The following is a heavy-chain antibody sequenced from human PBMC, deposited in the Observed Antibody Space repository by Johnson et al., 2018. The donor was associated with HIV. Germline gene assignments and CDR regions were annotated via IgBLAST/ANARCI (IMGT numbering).Heavy chain of an antibody. J-gene: IGHJ3*02. Sequence: VQLVESGGGLVQPGGSLRLSCAASGFTVSNYYMTWVRQSPGKGLEWVSVIYSGGSTYYADPVKGRFTISRDTSKNTLYLQMNSLRAEDTAVYYCARDPYYDFLTGPRDAFDIWGQGTMVTVSS. CDR2: IYSGGST. V-gene: IGHV3-66*01. D-gene: IGHD3-9*01. CDR1: GFTVSNYY. CDR3: ARDPYYDFLTGPRDAFDI.